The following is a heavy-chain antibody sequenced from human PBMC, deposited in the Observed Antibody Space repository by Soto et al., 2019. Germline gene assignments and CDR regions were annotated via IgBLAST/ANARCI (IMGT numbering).Heavy chain of an antibody. CDR3: ARAMDTAMASKDSWFDP. Sequence: GVPLRLSSEASGFSFSTYAMIRVRLAPGQGLDLVSTISASGGSTYYADSVKGRFTISRDNSKYTLYLQVNSLRAEDTAVYYCARAMDTAMASKDSWFDPWGPGTLVTVSS. CDR2: ISASGGST. V-gene: IGHV3-23*01. CDR1: GFSFSTYA. D-gene: IGHD5-18*01. J-gene: IGHJ5*02.